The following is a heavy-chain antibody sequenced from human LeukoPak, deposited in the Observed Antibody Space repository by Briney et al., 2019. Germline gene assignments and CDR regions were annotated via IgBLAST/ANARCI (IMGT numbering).Heavy chain of an antibody. D-gene: IGHD4-11*01. CDR3: ARRGTTVTTSGYYYYMDV. CDR2: ISSSSSTI. V-gene: IGHV3-48*04. Sequence: GGSLRLSCAASGFTFSSYSMNWVRQAPGKGLEWVSYISSSSSTIYYADSVKGRFTISRDNAKNSLYLQMNSLRAEDTAVYYCARRGTTVTTSGYYYYMDVWGKGTTVTVSS. J-gene: IGHJ6*03. CDR1: GFTFSSYS.